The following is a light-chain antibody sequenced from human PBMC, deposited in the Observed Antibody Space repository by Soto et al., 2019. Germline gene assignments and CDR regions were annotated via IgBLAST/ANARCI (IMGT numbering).Light chain of an antibody. Sequence: DIQMTQSPSFLSASVGDRVTITCRASQAISNYLNWYQQKPGKAPKLLIYDASSLESGVPSRFSGSGSGTEFTLTISSLQPDDFATYYCQQYNSYSKFGQGTKVDIK. J-gene: IGKJ1*01. CDR1: QAISNY. CDR2: DAS. V-gene: IGKV1-5*01. CDR3: QQYNSYSK.